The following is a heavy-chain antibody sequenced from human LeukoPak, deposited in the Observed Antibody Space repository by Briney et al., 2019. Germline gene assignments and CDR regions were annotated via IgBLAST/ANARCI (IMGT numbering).Heavy chain of an antibody. CDR1: GFTFSNAW. CDR2: IKSKTDGGTT. J-gene: IGHJ4*02. D-gene: IGHD1-26*01. Sequence: PGGSLRLSCAASGFTFSNAWMSWVRQAPGKRLEWVGRIKSKTDGGTTDYAAPVKGRFTISRDDSKNTLYLQMNSLKTEDTAVYYCTTYRFPPRATTLGYWGQGTLVTVSS. V-gene: IGHV3-15*01. CDR3: TTYRFPPRATTLGY.